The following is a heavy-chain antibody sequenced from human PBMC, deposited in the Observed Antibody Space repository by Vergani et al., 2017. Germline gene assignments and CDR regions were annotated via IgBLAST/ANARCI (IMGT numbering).Heavy chain of an antibody. Sequence: QVQLVESGGGVVQPGRSLRLSCAASGFTFSSYGMHWVRQAPGKGLEWVAVISYDGSNKYYADSVKGRFTISRDNSKNTLYLQMNSLRAEDTAVYYCAKEALSQWLVPGYWGQGTLVTVSS. D-gene: IGHD6-19*01. V-gene: IGHV3-30*18. CDR2: ISYDGSNK. J-gene: IGHJ4*02. CDR1: GFTFSSYG. CDR3: AKEALSQWLVPGY.